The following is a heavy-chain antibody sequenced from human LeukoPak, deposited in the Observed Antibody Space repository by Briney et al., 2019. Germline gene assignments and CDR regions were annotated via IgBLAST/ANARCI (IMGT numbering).Heavy chain of an antibody. CDR2: IEDMAHGATI. Sequence: GGSLRLSCVGSGFTFNNAWMNWVRQAPGKGLEWVGRIEDMAHGATIDYAAAVKGRFTLSRDDSKNTLYLQMNSLKTEDTAVYYCARSRWSYYDSSGYYYVGEYFQHWGQGTLVTVSS. CDR1: GFTFNNAW. D-gene: IGHD3-22*01. CDR3: ARSRWSYYDSSGYYYVGEYFQH. J-gene: IGHJ1*01. V-gene: IGHV3-15*07.